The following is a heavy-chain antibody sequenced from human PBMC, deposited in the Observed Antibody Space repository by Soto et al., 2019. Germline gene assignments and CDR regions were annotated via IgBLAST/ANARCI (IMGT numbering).Heavy chain of an antibody. J-gene: IGHJ6*02. CDR3: ANLWGDGYNLGQDYNGMDV. D-gene: IGHD5-12*01. V-gene: IGHV3-33*06. CDR1: GFSFENYG. CDR2: IWYDGSLQ. Sequence: VQLVQSGGGLVQPGGSLRLSCAASGFSFENYGMHWVRQAPGRGLEWVAIIWYDGSLQYYAAAVKGRFTISRDNSKNTLYLEMNSLRAEDTAVYYCANLWGDGYNLGQDYNGMDVWGQGTTVIVSS.